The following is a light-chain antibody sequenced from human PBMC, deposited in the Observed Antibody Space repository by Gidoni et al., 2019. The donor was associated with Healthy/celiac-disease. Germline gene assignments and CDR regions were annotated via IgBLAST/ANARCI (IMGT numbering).Light chain of an antibody. CDR2: GAS. Sequence: EIVMTQSPATLSVSPGERATLSCRASQSVSSNLAWYQQKPGQAPRLLIYGASTRATGIPARFSGSESGTEFTLTISSLQSEDFAVYYCQQYNSWPSYTFGQXTKLEIK. CDR1: QSVSSN. V-gene: IGKV3-15*01. J-gene: IGKJ2*01. CDR3: QQYNSWPSYT.